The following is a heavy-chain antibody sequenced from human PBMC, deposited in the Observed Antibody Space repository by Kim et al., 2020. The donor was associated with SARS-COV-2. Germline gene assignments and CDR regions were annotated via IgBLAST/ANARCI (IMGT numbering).Heavy chain of an antibody. Sequence: ASVKVSCKASGYTFTSYAMNWVRQAPGQGLEWMGWINTNTGNPTYAQGFTGRFVFSLDTSVSTAYLQISSLKAEDTAVYYCARGYPGYSSSWYTPGLDYWGQGTLVTVSS. CDR2: INTNTGNP. J-gene: IGHJ4*02. CDR3: ARGYPGYSSSWYTPGLDY. V-gene: IGHV7-4-1*02. CDR1: GYTFTSYA. D-gene: IGHD6-13*01.